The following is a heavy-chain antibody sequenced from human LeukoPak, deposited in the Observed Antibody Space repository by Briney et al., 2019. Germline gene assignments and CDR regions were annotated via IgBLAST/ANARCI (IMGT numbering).Heavy chain of an antibody. CDR2: ISSSSSYI. CDR3: ARGLEEGSGELTYNWFDP. J-gene: IGHJ5*02. Sequence: KPGGSLRLSCAASGFTFSSYSMNWVRQAPGKGLEWVSSISSSSSYIYYADSVEGRFTISRDNAKNSLYLQMNSLRAEDTAVYYCARGLEEGSGELTYNWFDPWGQGTLVTVSS. V-gene: IGHV3-21*01. D-gene: IGHD3-10*01. CDR1: GFTFSSYS.